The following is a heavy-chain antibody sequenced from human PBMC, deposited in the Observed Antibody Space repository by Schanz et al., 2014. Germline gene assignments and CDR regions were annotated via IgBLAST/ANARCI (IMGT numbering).Heavy chain of an antibody. CDR3: AKHVRSLTGNDY. D-gene: IGHD3-9*01. Sequence: EVHLLESGGGLVQPGGSLRLSCAASGFTFSNHALSWVRQAPGKGLEWVSGIGGSGDSTHYADSVKGRFIISRDNSKNTLYLQVNGQRAEDTAVYYCAKHVRSLTGNDYWGQGTLVTVSS. CDR2: IGGSGDST. CDR1: GFTFSNHA. V-gene: IGHV3-23*01. J-gene: IGHJ4*02.